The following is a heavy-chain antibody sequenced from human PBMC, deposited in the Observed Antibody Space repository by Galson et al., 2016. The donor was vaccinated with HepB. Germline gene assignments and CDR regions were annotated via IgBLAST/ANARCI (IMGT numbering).Heavy chain of an antibody. Sequence: SVKVSCKASGDTFSSFAISWVRQAPGQGPEWMGGIIPLFGTANYAEKFQGRLTISRDNSESKVFLQMSSLRPEDTAVYYCARFPYPFSHGGVVDYWGQGTLVTVAS. CDR2: IIPLFGTA. D-gene: IGHD3-16*01. J-gene: IGHJ4*02. CDR1: GDTFSSFA. V-gene: IGHV1-69*05. CDR3: ARFPYPFSHGGVVDY.